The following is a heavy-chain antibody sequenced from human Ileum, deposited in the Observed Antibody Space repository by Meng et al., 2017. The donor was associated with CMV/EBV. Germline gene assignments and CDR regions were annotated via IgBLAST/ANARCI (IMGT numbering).Heavy chain of an antibody. CDR3: AREQMGAWRGYFDC. D-gene: IGHD3-3*01. CDR1: GLAVSDNP. CDR2: LYEGGSA. V-gene: IGHV3-53*01. J-gene: IGHJ5*01. Sequence: GGSLRLSCAASGLAVSDNPMTWVRQVVGQGLQWVSTLYEGGSAHYAPSVAGRFRISKDNSANMVYLQMNILGVEDTAVYYCAREQMGAWRGYFDCWGQGILVTVSS.